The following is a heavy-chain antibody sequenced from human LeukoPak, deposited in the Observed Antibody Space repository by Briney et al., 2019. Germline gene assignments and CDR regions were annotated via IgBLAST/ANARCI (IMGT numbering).Heavy chain of an antibody. D-gene: IGHD6-13*01. CDR1: GGSISSGGYS. CDR3: ASRVDSSSWY. CDR2: IYHSGST. Sequence: SQTLSLTCAVSGGSISSGGYSWSWIRQPPGKGLEWIGYIYHSGSTYYNPSLKSRVTISVDRSKNQFSLKLSSVTAADTAVYYCASRVDSSSWYWGQGTLVTVSS. J-gene: IGHJ4*02. V-gene: IGHV4-30-2*01.